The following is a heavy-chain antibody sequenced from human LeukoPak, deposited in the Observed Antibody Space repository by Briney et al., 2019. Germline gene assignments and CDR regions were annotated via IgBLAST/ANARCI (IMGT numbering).Heavy chain of an antibody. CDR3: ARAPRDSSSSNYMRRFDY. J-gene: IGHJ4*02. V-gene: IGHV4-38-2*01. CDR1: GYSISSDNY. CDR2: FYHSGST. Sequence: SETLSLTRAVSGYSISSDNYWVWIRQPPGQGLELAGGFYHSGSTHYNPSLKSRVTMSVDTSKNQFSLKLSSVTAADTALYYCARAPRDSSSSNYMRRFDYWGQGTLVTVSS. D-gene: IGHD3-22*01.